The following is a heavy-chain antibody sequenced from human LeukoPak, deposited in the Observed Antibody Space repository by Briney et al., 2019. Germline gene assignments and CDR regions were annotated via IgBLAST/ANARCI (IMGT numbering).Heavy chain of an antibody. CDR2: IQDDGSNK. CDR3: AKAPGYCSSTSCPSFDY. CDR1: GFTFSSYA. Sequence: GGSLRLSCTASGFTFSSYAMHWVRQAPGKGLEWVAFIQDDGSNKYYADSVKGRFTISRDNSKNTLYLQMNSLRVEDTAVYYCAKAPGYCSSTSCPSFDYWGQGTLVTVSS. D-gene: IGHD2-2*01. J-gene: IGHJ4*02. V-gene: IGHV3-30*02.